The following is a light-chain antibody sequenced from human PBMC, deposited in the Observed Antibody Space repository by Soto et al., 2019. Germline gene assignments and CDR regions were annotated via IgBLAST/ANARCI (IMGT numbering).Light chain of an antibody. CDR2: GAS. V-gene: IGKV3-15*01. J-gene: IGKJ3*01. Sequence: EIVMTQSPATLSVSPGERVTLSCRASECISRNLAWYQQKPGQAPRLLIYGASSRDTGVPARFSGGGSVTEFTLTISSLQSEDSAVYFCQQYMNWPPLTFGPGTKVDV. CDR3: QQYMNWPPLT. CDR1: ECISRN.